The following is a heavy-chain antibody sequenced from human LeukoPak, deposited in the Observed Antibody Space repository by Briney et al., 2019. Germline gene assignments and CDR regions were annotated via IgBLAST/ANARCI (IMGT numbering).Heavy chain of an antibody. D-gene: IGHD4-11*01. J-gene: IGHJ4*02. Sequence: GGSLRLSCAASAFTVSSNYMSWVRQAPGKGLEWVSFIYSGGSTYYADSVKGRFTISRDNSKNTLYLQLNSLRAEDTAVYYCARMATTVTWGTLSHFDYWGQGTLVTVSS. CDR2: IYSGGST. CDR3: ARMATTVTWGTLSHFDY. CDR1: AFTVSSNY. V-gene: IGHV3-53*01.